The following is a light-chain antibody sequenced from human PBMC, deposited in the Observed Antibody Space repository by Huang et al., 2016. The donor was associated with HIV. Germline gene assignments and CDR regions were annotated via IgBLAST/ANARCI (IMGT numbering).Light chain of an antibody. CDR3: QQYYSSPQT. CDR1: QSVYSSSTSKDY. J-gene: IGKJ1*01. V-gene: IGKV4-1*01. Sequence: DIIMTPSPDSLAVSLGERATLNCRSSQSVYSSSTSKDYMAWFQQKPGQPPRLLLFGASTREAGVPDRFSGSGSGTHFTLTIANLEAEDAAIYYCQQYYSSPQTFGQGTRVEVK. CDR2: GAS.